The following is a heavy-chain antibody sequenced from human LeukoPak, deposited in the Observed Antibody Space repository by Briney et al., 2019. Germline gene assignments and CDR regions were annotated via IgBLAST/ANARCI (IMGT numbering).Heavy chain of an antibody. V-gene: IGHV4-39*07. CDR2: IYHSGTTYSGST. CDR1: GASMSNYY. J-gene: IGHJ4*02. CDR3: ARAGGYGLIDY. Sequence: SETLSLTCNVSGASMSNYYWVWIRQPPGKGLEWIGSIYHSGTTYSGSTYYNPSLKSRVTISLDTSKNQFSLKVGPMTAADTAVYYCARAGGYGLIDYWGQGTMVTVSS. D-gene: IGHD5-18*01.